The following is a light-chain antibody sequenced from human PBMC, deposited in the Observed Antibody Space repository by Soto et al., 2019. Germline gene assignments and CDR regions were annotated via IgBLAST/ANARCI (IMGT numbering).Light chain of an antibody. Sequence: QPVLSQSPSASASLGASVKLTCTLDSGHTNYAISWHQQQPEKGPRYLMRLNSDGSHTKGDGIPDRFSGSSSGAERYLTISSLQSEDEADYYCQTWGTGVWVFGGGTKLTVL. CDR2: LNSDGSH. J-gene: IGLJ3*02. CDR1: SGHTNYA. V-gene: IGLV4-69*01. CDR3: QTWGTGVWV.